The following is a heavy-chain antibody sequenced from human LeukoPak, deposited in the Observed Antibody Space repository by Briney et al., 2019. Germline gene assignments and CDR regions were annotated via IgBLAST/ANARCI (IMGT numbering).Heavy chain of an antibody. CDR2: IYHSGST. CDR3: ARDSKQWLKYYYYGMDV. V-gene: IGHV4-4*02. J-gene: IGHJ6*04. D-gene: IGHD6-19*01. Sequence: PSETLSLTRAVSGGSISSSNWWSWVRQPPGKGLEWIGEIYHSGSTNYHPSLKSRVTISVDKSKNQFSLKLSSVTAADTAVYYCARDSKQWLKYYYYGMDVWGKGTTVTVSS. CDR1: GGSISSSNW.